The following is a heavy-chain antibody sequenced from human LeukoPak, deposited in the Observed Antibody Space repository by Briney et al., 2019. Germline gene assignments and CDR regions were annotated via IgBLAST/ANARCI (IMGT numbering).Heavy chain of an antibody. CDR1: GFTFSSYG. D-gene: IGHD3-22*01. CDR2: ISSSSSYI. J-gene: IGHJ4*02. Sequence: GGSLRLSCAASGFTFSSYGMYWVRQAPGKGLEWVSSISSSSSYIYYADSVKGRFTISRDNAKNSLYLQMNSLRAEDTAVYYCARVVVITTDIDYWGQGTLVTVSS. V-gene: IGHV3-21*01. CDR3: ARVVVITTDIDY.